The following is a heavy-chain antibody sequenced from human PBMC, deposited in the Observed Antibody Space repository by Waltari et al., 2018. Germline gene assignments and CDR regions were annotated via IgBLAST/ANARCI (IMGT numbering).Heavy chain of an antibody. CDR2: INPNSGGT. Sequence: QVQLVQSGAEVKKPGASVKVSCKASGYTFTGYDMPWVIQAPVQGLEWMGWINPNSGGTNYEQKCQGRVTMTRDTSISTADMELSRLRSDDTAVYYCARSPPEDYYDSSGYSHFDYWGQGTLVTVSS. V-gene: IGHV1-2*02. CDR1: GYTFTGYD. J-gene: IGHJ4*02. CDR3: ARSPPEDYYDSSGYSHFDY. D-gene: IGHD3-22*01.